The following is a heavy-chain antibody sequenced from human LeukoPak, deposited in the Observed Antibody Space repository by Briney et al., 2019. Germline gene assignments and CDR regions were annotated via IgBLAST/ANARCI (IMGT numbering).Heavy chain of an antibody. D-gene: IGHD3-22*01. J-gene: IGHJ4*02. CDR3: ARGELGDSSGFSFFDY. V-gene: IGHV1-69*05. CDR1: RGTFSSYG. Sequence: GASVKVSCKASRGTFSSYGISWVRQAPGQGVEWMGGVIAIFGRVKYGQKFQGRATITTDESTSTAYMELSSLTSEDTGVYYCARGELGDSSGFSFFDYWGQGTLVTVSS. CDR2: VIAIFGRV.